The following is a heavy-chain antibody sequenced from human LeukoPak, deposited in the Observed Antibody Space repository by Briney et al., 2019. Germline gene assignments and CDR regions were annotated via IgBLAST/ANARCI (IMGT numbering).Heavy chain of an antibody. Sequence: SETLSLTCTVSGGSISDDYWSWLRQPPGEGLEWIAYIHYSGTTNYNPSLRSRVTISVDTSKNQFSLKLSSVTAADTAVYYCARASGIAVAWYFDYWGQGTLVTVSS. V-gene: IGHV4-59*01. D-gene: IGHD6-19*01. J-gene: IGHJ4*02. CDR2: IHYSGTT. CDR1: GGSISDDY. CDR3: ARASGIAVAWYFDY.